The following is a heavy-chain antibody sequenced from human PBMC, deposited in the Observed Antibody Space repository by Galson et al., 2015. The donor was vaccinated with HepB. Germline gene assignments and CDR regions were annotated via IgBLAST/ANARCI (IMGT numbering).Heavy chain of an antibody. CDR2: ISGSGGST. CDR3: ATREPDY. CDR1: GFPFRSYG. V-gene: IGHV3-23*01. J-gene: IGHJ4*02. Sequence: SLRLSCAASGFPFRSYGMAWVRQAPGKGLEWVSAISGSGGSTYYADSVKGRFTISRDNSKNTLYLQMNSLRAEDTAVYYCATREPDYWGQGTLVTVSS. D-gene: IGHD1-14*01.